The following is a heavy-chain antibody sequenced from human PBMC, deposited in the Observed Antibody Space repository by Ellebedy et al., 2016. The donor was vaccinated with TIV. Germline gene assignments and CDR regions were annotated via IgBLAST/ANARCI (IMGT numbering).Heavy chain of an antibody. D-gene: IGHD6-19*01. V-gene: IGHV4-59*01. J-gene: IGHJ4*02. CDR1: GGSISNYY. CDR3: ARTIAVAGTFSFDY. Sequence: SETLSPTCTVSGGSISNYYWSWIRQPPGKGLEWIGYIYYSGSTNYNPSLKSRVTISVDTSKNQFSLKLSSVTAADTAMYYCARTIAVAGTFSFDYWGQGTLVTVSS. CDR2: IYYSGST.